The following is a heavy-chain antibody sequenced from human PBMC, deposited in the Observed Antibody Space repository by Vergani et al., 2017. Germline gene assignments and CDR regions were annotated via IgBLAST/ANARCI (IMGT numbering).Heavy chain of an antibody. Sequence: QVQLQESGPGLVKPSETLSLTCTVSGGSVSSGSYYWSWIRQPPGKGLEWIGYIYYSGSTNYNPSLKSRVTISVDTSKNQFSLKLSSVTAADTAVYYCARYGFGDYYYGMDVWGQGTTVTVSS. CDR2: IYYSGST. V-gene: IGHV4-61*01. CDR1: GGSVSSGSYY. J-gene: IGHJ6*02. D-gene: IGHD3-10*01. CDR3: ARYGFGDYYYGMDV.